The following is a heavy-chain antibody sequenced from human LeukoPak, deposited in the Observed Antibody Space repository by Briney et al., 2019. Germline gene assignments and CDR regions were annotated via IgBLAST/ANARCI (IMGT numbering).Heavy chain of an antibody. CDR2: IYTSGST. CDR1: GGSISSYY. V-gene: IGHV4-4*07. Sequence: PSETLSLTCTVSGGSISSYYWSWIRQPAGKGLEWIGRIYTSGSTNYNPSLKSRVTMSVDTSKNQFSLKLSSVTAADTAVYYCAARGRNYDFWSGYYSDASDIWGQGTMVTVSS. D-gene: IGHD3-3*01. J-gene: IGHJ3*02. CDR3: AARGRNYDFWSGYYSDASDI.